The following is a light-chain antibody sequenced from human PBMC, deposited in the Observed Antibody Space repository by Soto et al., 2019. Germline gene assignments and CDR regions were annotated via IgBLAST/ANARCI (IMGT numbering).Light chain of an antibody. V-gene: IGLV1-40*01. J-gene: IGLJ2*01. CDR1: SSNIGAGYD. CDR2: GNS. CDR3: QSYDSSLSGSEV. Sequence: QSVLTQPHSVSGAPGQGVTISCTGSSSNIGAGYDVHWYQQLPGTAPKLLIYGNSNRPSGVPDRFSGSKSGTSASLAITGLQAEDEADYYCQSYDSSLSGSEVFGGGTKLTVL.